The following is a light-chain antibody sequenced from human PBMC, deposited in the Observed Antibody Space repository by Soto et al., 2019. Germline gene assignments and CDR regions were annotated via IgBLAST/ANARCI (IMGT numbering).Light chain of an antibody. J-gene: IGKJ5*01. Sequence: EIVLTQSPATLSLSPGERATLSCRASQSVSSYLAWYQQKPGQAPRPLIHDASHRATGIPARFSGSGSGTDFTLTISSLEPEDFAVYFCQQYGGSPRTFGQGTRLEIK. CDR3: QQYGGSPRT. CDR1: QSVSSY. V-gene: IGKV3-11*01. CDR2: DAS.